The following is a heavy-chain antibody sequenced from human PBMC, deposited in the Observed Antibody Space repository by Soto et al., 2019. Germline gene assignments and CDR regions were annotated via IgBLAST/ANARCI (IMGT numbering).Heavy chain of an antibody. CDR2: ISAYNGNT. CDR1: GCTFTTYD. Sequence: QVQLVQSGGEVKKPGASVKVSCKASGCTFTTYDLSWVRQAPGQGLEWMGWISAYNGNTNYAKNLQGRGTMTTDTSTSTAYMERRRLSSDDTAVYYCARVIGYYSPMDVWGQGTTVTVSS. D-gene: IGHD3-22*01. J-gene: IGHJ6*02. CDR3: ARVIGYYSPMDV. V-gene: IGHV1-18*01.